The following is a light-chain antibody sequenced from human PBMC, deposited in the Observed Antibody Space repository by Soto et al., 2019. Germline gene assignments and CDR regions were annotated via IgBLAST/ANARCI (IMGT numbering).Light chain of an antibody. Sequence: QSVLTQPPSASGTPGQTVTISCSGRNSNIGSNYVYWYQQLPGTAPRLLMYRADQRPSGVPDRFSGSKSGTSASLAISGLRSEDEADYYCVAWDDTLSGLVFGGGTKLTVL. J-gene: IGLJ2*01. V-gene: IGLV1-47*01. CDR1: NSNIGSNY. CDR2: RAD. CDR3: VAWDDTLSGLV.